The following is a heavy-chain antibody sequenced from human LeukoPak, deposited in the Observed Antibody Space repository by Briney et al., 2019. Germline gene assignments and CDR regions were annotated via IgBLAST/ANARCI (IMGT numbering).Heavy chain of an antibody. J-gene: IGHJ6*02. Sequence: GGALRLSCADWGVTFSRCEMHWGRQAPGKGLEWVSAIGTAGDTHYPGSVKGRFTISRENAKNSLYLQMNSLRAGDTAVYYCARSSYYGSGSSQYGMDVWGQGTTVTVSS. CDR3: ARSSYYGSGSSQYGMDV. V-gene: IGHV3-13*01. CDR1: GVTFSRCE. CDR2: IGTAGDT. D-gene: IGHD3-10*01.